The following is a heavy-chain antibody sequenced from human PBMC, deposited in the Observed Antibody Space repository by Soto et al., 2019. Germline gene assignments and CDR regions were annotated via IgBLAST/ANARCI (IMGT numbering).Heavy chain of an antibody. J-gene: IGHJ6*02. Sequence: PGGSLSLSCAASGFTFSDYSMNWVRQAPGKGMGWLSSISSSSSTMYYADSVKGRFTISRDDAKNSLYLQMNSLRDKDTAVYYCARGDYYDYGLDVWGQGTTVTVSS. CDR2: ISSSSSTM. V-gene: IGHV3-48*02. CDR1: GFTFSDYS. D-gene: IGHD3-16*01. CDR3: ARGDYYDYGLDV.